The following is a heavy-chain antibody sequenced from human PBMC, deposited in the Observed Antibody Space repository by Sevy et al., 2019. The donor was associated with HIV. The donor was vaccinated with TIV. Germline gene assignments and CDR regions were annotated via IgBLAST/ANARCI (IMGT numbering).Heavy chain of an antibody. V-gene: IGHV3-30*04. CDR2: TSSDGSHK. D-gene: IGHD1-26*01. Sequence: GGSLRLSCTVSGFIFSNFAMHWVRQAPGKGLEWVAVTSSDGSHKYYADSVKGRFTVSRDNSRNILSLEMSSLRRYDTAVYYCARGENNDEFFQYWGQGTLVTVSS. CDR1: GFIFSNFA. CDR3: ARGENNDEFFQY. J-gene: IGHJ1*01.